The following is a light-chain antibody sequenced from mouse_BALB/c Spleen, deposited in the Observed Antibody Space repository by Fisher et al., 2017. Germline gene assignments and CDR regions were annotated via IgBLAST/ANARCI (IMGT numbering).Light chain of an antibody. CDR3: HQYPRSPYT. Sequence: IVLTQSPAIMSASLGERVTMTCTASSSVSSSYLHWYQQKPGSSPKLWIYSTSNLASGVPARFSGSGSGTSYSLTISSMEAEDAATYYCHQYPRSPYTFGGGTKLEIK. CDR1: SSVSSSY. CDR2: STS. V-gene: IGKV4-74*01. J-gene: IGKJ2*01.